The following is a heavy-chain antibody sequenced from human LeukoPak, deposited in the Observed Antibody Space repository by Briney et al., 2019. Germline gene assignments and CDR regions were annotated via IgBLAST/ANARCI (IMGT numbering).Heavy chain of an antibody. D-gene: IGHD2-2*01. V-gene: IGHV4-31*03. Sequence: PSETLSLTCTVSGGSISSGGYYWRWIRQHPGKGLEWIGYIYYSGSTYYNPSLKSRVTISVGTSKNQFSLKLSSVTAADTAVYYCARGLVVPAAIFAFDIWGQGTMVTVSS. CDR3: ARGLVVPAAIFAFDI. J-gene: IGHJ3*02. CDR1: GGSISSGGYY. CDR2: IYYSGST.